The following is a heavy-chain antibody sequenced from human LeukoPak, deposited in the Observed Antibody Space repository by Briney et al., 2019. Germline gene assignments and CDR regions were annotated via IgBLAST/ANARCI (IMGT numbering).Heavy chain of an antibody. CDR1: GYTFPSYY. D-gene: IGHD2-15*01. J-gene: IGHJ3*02. CDR3: ARGAKGLLGGGHDAFDI. V-gene: IGHV1-46*01. CDR2: INPSGGST. Sequence: ASVKVSCKASGYTFPSYYMQWVRQAPGQGLEWMGIINPSGGSTRYGKKFQGRVTMPRDTSTSTVYMERSSLRSEDTAVYYCARGAKGLLGGGHDAFDIWGQGTMVTVSS.